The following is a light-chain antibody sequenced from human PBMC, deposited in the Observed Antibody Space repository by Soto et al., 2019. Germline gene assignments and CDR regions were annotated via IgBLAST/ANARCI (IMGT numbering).Light chain of an antibody. V-gene: IGKV1-5*03. Sequence: DTQMTQSPSTLSASVGDRVTITCRASQSISSWLAWYQQKSGKAPKLLIYKASSLEGGVPSRFSGSGSGTEFTLTISSLQPDDFATYHCQHYNSYPLTFGQGTRLEIK. CDR3: QHYNSYPLT. J-gene: IGKJ5*01. CDR2: KAS. CDR1: QSISSW.